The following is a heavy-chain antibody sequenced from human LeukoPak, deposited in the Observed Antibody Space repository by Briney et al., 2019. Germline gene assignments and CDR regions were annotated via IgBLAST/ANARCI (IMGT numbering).Heavy chain of an antibody. V-gene: IGHV3-48*04. CDR2: ISSSSSTI. CDR1: GFTFSSYS. D-gene: IGHD4-17*01. J-gene: IGHJ4*02. CDR3: ATPGSDYGDYAPNFDY. Sequence: PGGSLRLSCAASGFTFSSYSMNWVRQAPGKGLEWVSYISSSSSTIYYADSVKGRFTISRDNAKNSLYLQMNSLRAEDTAVYYCATPGSDYGDYAPNFDYWGQGTLVTVSS.